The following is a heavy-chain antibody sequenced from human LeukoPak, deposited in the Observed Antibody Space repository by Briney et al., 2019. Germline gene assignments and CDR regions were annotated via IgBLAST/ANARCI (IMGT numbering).Heavy chain of an antibody. J-gene: IGHJ4*02. CDR1: GFTFSSYG. V-gene: IGHV1-18*01. D-gene: IGHD3-10*01. Sequence: GGSLRLSCEGSGFTFSSYGMHWVRQAPGQGLEWMGWISAYNGATNYVKKFQGRVTMTTDASTSTAYMELRSLTSDDTAIYYCARDYDSGTTRNFGHWGQGTLVTVSS. CDR2: ISAYNGAT. CDR3: ARDYDSGTTRNFGH.